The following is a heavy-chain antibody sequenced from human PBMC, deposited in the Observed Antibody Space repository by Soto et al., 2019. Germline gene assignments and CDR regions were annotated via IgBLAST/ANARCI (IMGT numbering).Heavy chain of an antibody. D-gene: IGHD3-3*01. CDR1: GYTFTSYD. CDR2: MNPNSGNT. Sequence: ASVKVSCKASGYTFTSYDINWVRQATGQGLEWMGWMNPNSGNTGYAQKFQGRVTMTRNTSISTAYMELSSLRSEDTAVYYCARVYELRFLEWLIPGYYYYMDVWGKGTTVTVSS. V-gene: IGHV1-8*01. J-gene: IGHJ6*03. CDR3: ARVYELRFLEWLIPGYYYYMDV.